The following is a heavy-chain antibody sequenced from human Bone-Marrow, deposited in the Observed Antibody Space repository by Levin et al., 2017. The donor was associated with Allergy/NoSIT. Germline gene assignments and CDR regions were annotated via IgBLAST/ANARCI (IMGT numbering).Heavy chain of an antibody. J-gene: IGHJ4*02. CDR3: AKDSRAAAGTFADY. V-gene: IGHV3-23*01. CDR2: ISHSGGDT. D-gene: IGHD6-13*01. CDR1: GFSFSSYA. Sequence: PGESLKISCAASGFSFSSYAMSWVRQAPGKGLEWVSAISHSGGDTYYGSAAQGRFTISRDNSKNTLYLQMNSLRAEDTALYYCAKDSRAAAGTFADYWGQGTLVTVSS.